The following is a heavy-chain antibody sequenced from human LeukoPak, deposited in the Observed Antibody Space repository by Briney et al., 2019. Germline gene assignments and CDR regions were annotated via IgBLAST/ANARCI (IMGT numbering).Heavy chain of an antibody. CDR1: GGSFSGYY. J-gene: IGHJ4*02. D-gene: IGHD1-1*01. CDR3: ARSAARASGY. CDR2: INHSGST. Sequence: SETLSLTCAVYGGSFSGYYWSWIRQPPGKGLEWIGEINHSGSTNYNPSLKSRVTISVDTSKNQFSLKLSSVTAADTAVYYCARSAARASGYWGQGTLVTVSS. V-gene: IGHV4-34*01.